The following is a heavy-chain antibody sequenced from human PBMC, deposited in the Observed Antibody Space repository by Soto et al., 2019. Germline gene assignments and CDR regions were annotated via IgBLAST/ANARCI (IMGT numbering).Heavy chain of an antibody. CDR3: TGLPY. CDR1: GFTFNNYW. CDR2: INSDGTTT. J-gene: IGHJ4*02. Sequence: EVQLVESGGGLVQPGGSLRLSCAASGFTFNNYWMHWVRQAPGKGLVWVSRINSDGTTTSYADSVKGLCTLSRDNAKNPLYLLMNSLRAEDTAVYYCTGLPYWGQGTLVTVSS. V-gene: IGHV3-74*01.